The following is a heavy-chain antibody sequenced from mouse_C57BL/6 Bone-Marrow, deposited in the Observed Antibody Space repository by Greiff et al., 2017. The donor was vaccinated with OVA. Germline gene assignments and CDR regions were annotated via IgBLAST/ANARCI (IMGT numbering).Heavy chain of an antibody. CDR3: ASLKVKRARDY. J-gene: IGHJ4*01. D-gene: IGHD1-3*01. CDR2: IWSGGST. CDR1: GFSLTSYG. V-gene: IGHV2-2*01. Sequence: VHLVESGPGLVQPSQSLSITCTVSGFSLTSYGVHWVRQSPGKGLEWLGVIWSGGSTDYNAAFISRLSICKDNSKSQVFFKMNSMQADDTAIYYCASLKVKRARDYWGQGTSDTVSS.